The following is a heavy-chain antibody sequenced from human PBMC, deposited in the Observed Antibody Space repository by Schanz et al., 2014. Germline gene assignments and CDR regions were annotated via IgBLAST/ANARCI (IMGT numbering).Heavy chain of an antibody. CDR1: GFTFTTYA. CDR3: ARDGDFDY. CDR2: ITTGGNT. Sequence: DVQLLESGGGLVQPGESLRLSCAASGFTFTTYAMTWVRQAPGKGLEWVSSITTGGNTYYRDSVKGRFIVSRDNSKNTLYLQMNSLRAEDTAVYYCARDGDFDYWGQGTLVTVSS. V-gene: IGHV3-23*01. J-gene: IGHJ4*02.